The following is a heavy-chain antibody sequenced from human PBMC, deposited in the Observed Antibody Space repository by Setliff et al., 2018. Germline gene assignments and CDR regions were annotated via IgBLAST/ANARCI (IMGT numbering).Heavy chain of an antibody. CDR3: ATLTGDRGVDY. D-gene: IGHD7-27*01. V-gene: IGHV4-39*01. CDR1: GGSISSSSYY. Sequence: PSETLSLTCTVSGGSISSSSYYWGWIRQPPGKGLEWIGSIYYSGSTYYNPSLKSRVSISVDTSKNQFSLNLNSATAADTAVYYCATLTGDRGVDYWGQGRLVTVSS. CDR2: IYYSGST. J-gene: IGHJ4*02.